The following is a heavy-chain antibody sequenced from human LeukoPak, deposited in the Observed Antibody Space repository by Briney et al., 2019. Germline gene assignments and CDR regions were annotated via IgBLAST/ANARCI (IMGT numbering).Heavy chain of an antibody. CDR3: AREQERSVYDILTGYLVTDFDY. V-gene: IGHV6-1*01. Sequence: SQTLSLTCAISGDSVSSNSAAWNWTRQSPSRGLEWLGRTYYRSKWYNDYAVSVKSRITINPDTSKNQFSLQLNSVTPEDTAVYYCAREQERSVYDILTGYLVTDFDYWGQGTRVTVSS. D-gene: IGHD3-9*01. CDR1: GDSVSSNSAA. CDR2: TYYRSKWYN. J-gene: IGHJ4*02.